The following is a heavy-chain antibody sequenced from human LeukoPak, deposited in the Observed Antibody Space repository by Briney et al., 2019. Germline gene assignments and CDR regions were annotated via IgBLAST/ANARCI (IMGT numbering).Heavy chain of an antibody. CDR3: ARDLFDDYSLDY. J-gene: IGHJ4*02. D-gene: IGHD3-16*01. CDR2: ISSSSSYM. CDR1: GFTFSSYS. Sequence: GGSLRLSCAASGFTFSSYSMNWVRQAPGRGLEWVSSISSSSSYMYYVDSVKGRFTISRDNAKNSLYLQMNSLRAEDTAVYYCARDLFDDYSLDYWGQGTLVTVSS. V-gene: IGHV3-21*01.